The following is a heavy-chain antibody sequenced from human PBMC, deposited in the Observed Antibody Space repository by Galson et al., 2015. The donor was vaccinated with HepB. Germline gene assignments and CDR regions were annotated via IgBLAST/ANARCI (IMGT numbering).Heavy chain of an antibody. CDR3: ARAAYYDFWNGFGP. J-gene: IGHJ5*02. Sequence: ETLSLTCAVYGGSFSAHYWSWIRQPPGKGLEWIGEISHSGSTNYNPSLKSRVTISVDTSKNRFSLKLSSVTAADTAVYYCARAAYYDFWNGFGPWGQGTLVTVSS. V-gene: IGHV4-34*01. CDR1: GGSFSAHY. D-gene: IGHD3-3*01. CDR2: ISHSGST.